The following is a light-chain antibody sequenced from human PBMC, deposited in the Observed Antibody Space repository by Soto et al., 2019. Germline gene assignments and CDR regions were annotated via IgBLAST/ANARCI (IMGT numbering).Light chain of an antibody. Sequence: EIVMTQSPATLSVSPGERATLSCRASQSISKNLAWYQQKPGQAPSLHIYAASTRATGIPARFSGSGSGTDFTLTISSLQSEDFAVYYCQQYNNWPMYSVGQGTKLEIK. J-gene: IGKJ2*01. CDR3: QQYNNWPMYS. V-gene: IGKV3-15*01. CDR2: AAS. CDR1: QSISKN.